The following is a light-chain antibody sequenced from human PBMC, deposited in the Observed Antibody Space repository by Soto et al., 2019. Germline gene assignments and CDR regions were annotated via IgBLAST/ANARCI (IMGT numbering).Light chain of an antibody. CDR2: HAS. Sequence: DIQMTQSPSTLSASVGDTVTVTCRASQSVSGWLAWYQQKPGEAPKVLIYHASNLQSGVPSRFSGSGSGTEFTLTISSLQPDDFATYYCQQYNSYLWTFGQGTKVDIK. CDR1: QSVSGW. J-gene: IGKJ1*01. V-gene: IGKV1-5*01. CDR3: QQYNSYLWT.